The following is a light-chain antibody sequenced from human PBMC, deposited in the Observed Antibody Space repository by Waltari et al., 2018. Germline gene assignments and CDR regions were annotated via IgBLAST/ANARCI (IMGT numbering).Light chain of an antibody. J-gene: IGLJ3*02. CDR1: SSDIGAYNY. V-gene: IGLV2-11*01. CDR2: DVN. CDR3: VLYMGNGIWV. Sequence: QSALTQPRSVSRSPGQSVTISCSGTSSDIGAYNYVSWYQQYPGKVPKLMIYDVNKRPSGVPDRFSGSILGNKAALTITGAQADDESDYYCVLYMGNGIWVFGGGTKLTVL.